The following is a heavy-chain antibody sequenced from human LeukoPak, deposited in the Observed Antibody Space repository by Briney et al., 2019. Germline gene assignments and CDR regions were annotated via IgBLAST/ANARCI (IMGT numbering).Heavy chain of an antibody. Sequence: ASVKVSCKASGYTFTSYGISWVRQAPGQGLEWMGWISAYNGNTNYAQKLQGRVTMTTDTSTSTAYMELRSLRSGDTAVYYCARGPPSETIWFTDYYGMDVWGQGTTVTVSS. J-gene: IGHJ6*02. D-gene: IGHD1/OR15-1a*01. CDR2: ISAYNGNT. CDR1: GYTFTSYG. V-gene: IGHV1-18*01. CDR3: ARGPPSETIWFTDYYGMDV.